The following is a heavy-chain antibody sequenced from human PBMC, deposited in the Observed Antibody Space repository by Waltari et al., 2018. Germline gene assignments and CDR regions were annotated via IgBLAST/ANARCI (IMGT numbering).Heavy chain of an antibody. CDR1: GFTFSSYS. J-gene: IGHJ5*02. CDR3: ARGAFRVITIFAFRFDP. Sequence: EVQLVESGGGLVKPGGSLRLSCAASGFTFSSYSMNWVRQAPGKGLEWVANIKQDGSEKYYVDSVKGRFTISRDNAKNSLYLQMNSLRAEDTAVYYCARGAFRVITIFAFRFDPWGQGTLVTVSS. CDR2: IKQDGSEK. V-gene: IGHV3-7*01. D-gene: IGHD3-3*01.